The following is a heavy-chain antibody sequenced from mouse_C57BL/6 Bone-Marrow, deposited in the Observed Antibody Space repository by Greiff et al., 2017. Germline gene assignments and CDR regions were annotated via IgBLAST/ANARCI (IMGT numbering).Heavy chain of an antibody. CDR2: IYPSDSET. Sequence: QVQLKESGAELVRPGSSVKLSCKASGYTFTSYWMDWVKQRPGQGLEWIGNIYPSDSETHYNQKFKDKATLTVDKSSSTAYMQLSSLTSEDSAVYYCARYGNYPYWYFDVWGTGTTVTVSS. D-gene: IGHD2-1*01. CDR3: ARYGNYPYWYFDV. V-gene: IGHV1-61*01. CDR1: GYTFTSYW. J-gene: IGHJ1*03.